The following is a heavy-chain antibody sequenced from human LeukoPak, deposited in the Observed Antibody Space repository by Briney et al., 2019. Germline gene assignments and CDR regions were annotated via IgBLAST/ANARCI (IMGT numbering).Heavy chain of an antibody. D-gene: IGHD3-10*01. CDR3: ARGSLLWFGEKTNWFDP. Sequence: ASVKVSCKASGYTFTSYGISWVRQAPGQGLEWMGWISAYNGNTNYAQKFQGRVTMTRNTSISTAYMELSSLRSEDTAVYYCARGSLLWFGEKTNWFDPWGQGTLVTVSS. V-gene: IGHV1-18*01. J-gene: IGHJ5*02. CDR2: ISAYNGNT. CDR1: GYTFTSYG.